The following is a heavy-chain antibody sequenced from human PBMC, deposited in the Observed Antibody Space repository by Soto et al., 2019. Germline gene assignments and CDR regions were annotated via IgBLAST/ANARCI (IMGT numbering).Heavy chain of an antibody. CDR3: ARVRGYYDSSGMDY. J-gene: IGHJ4*02. V-gene: IGHV3-11*01. Sequence: VQLVEFGGGWVKPGGSLRLSCAASGFTFSDYYMSWIRQAPGKGLEWVSYISGGGGSTISYADSVKGRFTISRDNAKNSLYLQMNSLRAGDTAVYYCARVRGYYDSSGMDYWGQGTLVTVSS. CDR2: ISGGGGSTI. D-gene: IGHD3-22*01. CDR1: GFTFSDYY.